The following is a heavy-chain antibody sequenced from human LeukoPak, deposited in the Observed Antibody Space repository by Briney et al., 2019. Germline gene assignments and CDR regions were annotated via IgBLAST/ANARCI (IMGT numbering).Heavy chain of an antibody. D-gene: IGHD6-13*01. J-gene: IGHJ3*01. CDR2: MYNTGGS. Sequence: PSETLSLTCTFSGGSITRSNYYWGWIRQPPGKALEWIGSMYNTGGSYYNPSLKSRVTISVDTSKNQFSLKLTSVTAADTAAYYCARLQQQLSVWGQGTMVTVSS. CDR3: ARLQQQLSV. V-gene: IGHV4-39*01. CDR1: GGSITRSNYY.